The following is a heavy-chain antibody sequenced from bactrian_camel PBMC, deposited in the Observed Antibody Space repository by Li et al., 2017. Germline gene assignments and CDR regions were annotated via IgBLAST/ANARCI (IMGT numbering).Heavy chain of an antibody. CDR2: IDSDGGT. Sequence: LVESGGGSVQAGGSLRLSCAAETSIRTFNLYAMGWFRQAPGEEREGVATIDSDGGTSYADSVKGRFTISKANATNTLSLQMSNLKVEDTAMYYCAADPYRPCRRSGRVQVPNPWHDKFNYWGQGTQVTVS. J-gene: IGHJ4*01. D-gene: IGHD7*01. V-gene: IGHV3S53*01. CDR1: IRTFNLYA. CDR3: AADPYRPCRRSGRVQVPNPWHDKFNY.